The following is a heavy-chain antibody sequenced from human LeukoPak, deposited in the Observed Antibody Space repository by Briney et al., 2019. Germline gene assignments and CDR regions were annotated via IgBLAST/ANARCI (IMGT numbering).Heavy chain of an antibody. V-gene: IGHV4-61*02. CDR2: IYTSGST. Sequence: SQTLSLTXTVSGGSISSGSYCWSWIGQPAGKGLQWIGRIYTSGSTNYNPSLKSRVTISVDTSKNQFSLKLSSVTAADTAVYYCAREGYYGSGSYPDYWGQGALVTVSS. CDR3: AREGYYGSGSYPDY. J-gene: IGHJ4*02. CDR1: GGSISSGSYC. D-gene: IGHD3-10*01.